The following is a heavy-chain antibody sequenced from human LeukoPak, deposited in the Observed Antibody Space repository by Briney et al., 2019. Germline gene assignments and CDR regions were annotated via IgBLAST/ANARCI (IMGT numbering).Heavy chain of an antibody. CDR2: IYYSGST. CDR1: GGSMRSYY. Sequence: PSETLSLTCTVSGGSMRSYYWSWIRQPPGQGLEWIGYIYYSGSTSSNPSLKSRVTISGDTSKNQFSLNLSSVTAADTAVFYCVRGRIAAACTGGGHFDYWGQGTLVTVSS. D-gene: IGHD6-13*01. V-gene: IGHV4-59*01. CDR3: VRGRIAAACTGGGHFDY. J-gene: IGHJ4*02.